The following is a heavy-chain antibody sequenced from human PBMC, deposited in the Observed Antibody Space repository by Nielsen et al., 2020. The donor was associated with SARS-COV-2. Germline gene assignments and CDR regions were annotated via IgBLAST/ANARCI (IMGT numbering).Heavy chain of an antibody. V-gene: IGHV3-30*19. Sequence: GGSLRLSCAASGFTFNSVGMHWVRQAPGKGLEWVAVISYDGSDKYYAASVKGRFTISRDNAKNTLYLQMNSLRAEDTAVYYCARRRLLGYCSGGSCSGLDYWGQGTLVTVSS. J-gene: IGHJ4*02. CDR1: GFTFNSVG. D-gene: IGHD2-15*01. CDR3: ARRRLLGYCSGGSCSGLDY. CDR2: ISYDGSDK.